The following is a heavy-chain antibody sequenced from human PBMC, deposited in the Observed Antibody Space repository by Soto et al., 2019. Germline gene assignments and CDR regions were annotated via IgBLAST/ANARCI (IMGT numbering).Heavy chain of an antibody. V-gene: IGHV1-58*01. Sequence: AVKVSCKTSGFTFTSSAVQWVRQARRQRLEGIGWIGVGSVNTNYAQKCQESVTFTRDMSTSTAYMEPSSLRSEDTAVYYCAERETPNYFVGNSDFDYWGQGTQVTVSS. CDR1: GFTFTSSA. CDR3: AERETPNYFVGNSDFDY. J-gene: IGHJ4*02. D-gene: IGHD1-7*01. CDR2: IGVGSVNT.